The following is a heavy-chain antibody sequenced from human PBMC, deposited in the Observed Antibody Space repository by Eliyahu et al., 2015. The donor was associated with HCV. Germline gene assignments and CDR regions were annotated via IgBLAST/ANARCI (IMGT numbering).Heavy chain of an antibody. CDR1: GFSFNSYD. Sequence: EVQLVESGGXLVQSGGSLRLSCTASGFSFNSYDMNWVRQTPGKGLEWISYISSSGLSTDYADSVKGRFTISRDDAKNSLYLQMSRLRVEDTAVYYCGTYYHDSSGYNPFDYWGQGTLVTVSS. D-gene: IGHD3-22*01. V-gene: IGHV3-48*03. CDR3: GTYYHDSSGYNPFDY. J-gene: IGHJ4*02. CDR2: ISSSGLST.